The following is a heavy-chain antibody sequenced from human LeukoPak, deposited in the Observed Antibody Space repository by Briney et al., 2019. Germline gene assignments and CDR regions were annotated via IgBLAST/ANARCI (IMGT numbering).Heavy chain of an antibody. CDR3: ARDGSGWQNPGY. CDR2: ISSSSSYI. J-gene: IGHJ4*02. CDR1: GFTFSSYS. Sequence: GGSLRLSCAASGFTFSSYSMNWVRQAPGKGLEWVSSISSSSSYIYYADSVKGRFTISRDNAKNSLYLQMNSLRAEDTAVYYRARDGSGWQNPGYWGQGTLVTVSS. D-gene: IGHD6-19*01. V-gene: IGHV3-21*01.